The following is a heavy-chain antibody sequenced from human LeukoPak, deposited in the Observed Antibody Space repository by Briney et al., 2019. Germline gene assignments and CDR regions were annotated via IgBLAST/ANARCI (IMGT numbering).Heavy chain of an antibody. D-gene: IGHD5-12*01. Sequence: ASVKVSCKASGCTFSSYAIRWVRQAPGQGLEWMGGIIPIFGTANYAQKFQGRVTITADESTSTAYMELSSLRSEDTAVYYCARGEWLRLEPHYYYGMDVWGKGTTVTVSS. J-gene: IGHJ6*04. V-gene: IGHV1-69*13. CDR1: GCTFSSYA. CDR2: IIPIFGTA. CDR3: ARGEWLRLEPHYYYGMDV.